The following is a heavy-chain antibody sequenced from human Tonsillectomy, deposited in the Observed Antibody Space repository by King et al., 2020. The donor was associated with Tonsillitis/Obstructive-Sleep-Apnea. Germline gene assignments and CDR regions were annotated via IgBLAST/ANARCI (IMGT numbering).Heavy chain of an antibody. D-gene: IGHD2-21*01. CDR3: ARRGYCDGDTCNNWFDP. CDR1: GYRFTGYW. CDR2: IYPSDSDT. V-gene: IGHV5-51*03. Sequence: VQLVESGAEVKKPGESLKISCKASGYRFTGYWIGWVRQMPGKGLEWMGIIYPSDSDTRYSPSFQGQVTISADKSISTAYLRWSSLKASDTAMYYCARRGYCDGDTCNNWFDPWGQGTLVTVSS. J-gene: IGHJ5*02.